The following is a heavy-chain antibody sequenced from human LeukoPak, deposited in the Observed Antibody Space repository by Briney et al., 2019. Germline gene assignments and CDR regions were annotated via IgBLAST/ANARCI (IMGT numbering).Heavy chain of an antibody. CDR1: GYTFTNFG. D-gene: IGHD5-12*01. V-gene: IGHV1-46*01. J-gene: IGHJ4*02. CDR3: ARQSHSGYDPDFDY. Sequence: ASVKVSCKAFGYTFTNFGVSWVRQAPGQGLEWMGIINPSGGSTSYAQKFQGRVTMTRDTSTSTVYMELSSLRSEDTAVYYCARQSHSGYDPDFDYWGQGTLVTVSS. CDR2: INPSGGST.